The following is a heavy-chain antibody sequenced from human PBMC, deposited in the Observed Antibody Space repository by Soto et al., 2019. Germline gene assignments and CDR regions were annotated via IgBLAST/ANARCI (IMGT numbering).Heavy chain of an antibody. CDR2: ISYDGSNK. Sequence: HPGGSLRLSCAASGFTFGSYGMHWVRQAPGKGLEWVAVISYDGSNKYYADSVKGRFTISRDNSKNTLYLQMNSLRAEDTAVYYGAKDPHHGVYYYDSSGYVDWGQGTLVTVSS. CDR1: GFTFGSYG. J-gene: IGHJ4*02. D-gene: IGHD3-22*01. V-gene: IGHV3-30*18. CDR3: AKDPHHGVYYYDSSGYVD.